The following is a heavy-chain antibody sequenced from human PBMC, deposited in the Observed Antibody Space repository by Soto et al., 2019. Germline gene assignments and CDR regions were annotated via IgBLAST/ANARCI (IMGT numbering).Heavy chain of an antibody. CDR1: GYPFTSYG. CDR3: ARGADFWSGYRWFDP. D-gene: IGHD3-3*01. CDR2: ISAHSGNT. J-gene: IGHJ5*02. Sequence: GSVKVCFKASGYPFTSYGISLVRQAPGQGLEWMGWISAHSGNTNYAQHIHVRVTMTTDTSTSTAYMELRSLRSDDTAVYFCARGADFWSGYRWFDPWGQGTMVTVSS. V-gene: IGHV1-18*01.